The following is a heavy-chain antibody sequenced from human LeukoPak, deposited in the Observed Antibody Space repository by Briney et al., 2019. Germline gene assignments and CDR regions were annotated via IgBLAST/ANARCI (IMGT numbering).Heavy chain of an antibody. CDR3: AKSHITRYPLQYYFDL. D-gene: IGHD2-21*01. CDR1: GFTFSSYA. Sequence: GGSLRLSCSASGFTFSSYAMSWLRQTPQKRLEWVSGISVTDDMTYYTDSVKGRFTITRDNSRTTLYLQLRSLGADDTAVYFCAKSHITRYPLQYYFDLWGQGAQVIVSS. CDR2: ISVTDDMT. V-gene: IGHV3-23*01. J-gene: IGHJ4*02.